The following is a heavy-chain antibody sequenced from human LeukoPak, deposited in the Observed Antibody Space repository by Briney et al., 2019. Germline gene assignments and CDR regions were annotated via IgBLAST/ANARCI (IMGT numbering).Heavy chain of an antibody. V-gene: IGHV4-61*02. CDR1: GGSISSGDYY. D-gene: IGHD6-13*01. J-gene: IGHJ5*02. CDR3: ARSRSAAAGKPITLLDP. Sequence: SETLSLTCTVSGGSISSGDYYWSWIRQPAGKGLEWIGRIYTSGSTNYNPSLKSRVTISVDTSKNQFSLKLSSVTAADTAVYYCARSRSAAAGKPITLLDPWGQGTLVTVSS. CDR2: IYTSGST.